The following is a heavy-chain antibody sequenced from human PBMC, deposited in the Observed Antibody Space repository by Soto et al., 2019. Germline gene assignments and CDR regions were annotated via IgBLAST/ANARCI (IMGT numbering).Heavy chain of an antibody. J-gene: IGHJ3*02. CDR3: AKDLWEGDYRQVFDI. CDR2: ISGSGGST. V-gene: IGHV3-23*01. D-gene: IGHD4-17*01. Sequence: PGGSLRLSCAASGFTFSSYAMSWVRQAPGKGLEWVSAISGSGGSTYYADSVRGRFTISRHNSKNTLYLEMNSLRAEDTAVYYCAKDLWEGDYRQVFDIWGQGTMVTVSS. CDR1: GFTFSSYA.